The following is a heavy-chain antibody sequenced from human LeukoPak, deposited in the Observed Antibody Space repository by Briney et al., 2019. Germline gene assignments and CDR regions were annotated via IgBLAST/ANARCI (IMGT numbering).Heavy chain of an antibody. J-gene: IGHJ3*02. CDR2: INHSGST. CDR3: ARHGSYYDAFDI. V-gene: IGHV4-34*01. Sequence: SETLSLTCAVYGGSFSGYYWSWIRQPPGKGLVWIAEINHSGSTNYNPSLKSRVTTSVDTSKNQFSLKLTSVTAADTAVYYCARHGSYYDAFDIWGQGTMVTVSS. D-gene: IGHD1-26*01. CDR1: GGSFSGYY.